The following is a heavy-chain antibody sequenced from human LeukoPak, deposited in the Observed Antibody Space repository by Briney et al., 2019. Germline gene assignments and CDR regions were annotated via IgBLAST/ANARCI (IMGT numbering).Heavy chain of an antibody. J-gene: IGHJ4*02. CDR2: IWYDGNNK. Sequence: GGSLRLSCAASGFTYRSYSMHWVRQAPGKGLEWVAVIWYDGNNKYYADSVKGRFTISRDSSKNTMYLQMNSLRAEDTAVYYCAREHTTVTSLLDYWGQGTLVTVSS. CDR1: GFTYRSYS. V-gene: IGHV3-33*08. CDR3: AREHTTVTSLLDY. D-gene: IGHD4-17*01.